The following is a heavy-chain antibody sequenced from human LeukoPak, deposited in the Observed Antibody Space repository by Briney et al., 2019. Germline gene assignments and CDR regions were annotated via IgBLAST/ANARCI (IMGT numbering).Heavy chain of an antibody. Sequence: SETLSLTCTVSGYSISSGYYWGWIRQPPGKGLEWIGSIYYSGSTYYNPSLKSRVTISVDTSKNQFSLKLSSVTAADTAVYYCARNYGSGASSRLRYMDVWGKGTTVTVSS. J-gene: IGHJ6*03. V-gene: IGHV4-38-2*02. CDR1: GYSISSGYY. D-gene: IGHD3-10*01. CDR3: ARNYGSGASSRLRYMDV. CDR2: IYYSGST.